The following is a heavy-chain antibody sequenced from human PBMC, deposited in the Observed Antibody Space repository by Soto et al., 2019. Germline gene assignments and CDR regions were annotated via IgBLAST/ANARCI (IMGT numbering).Heavy chain of an antibody. V-gene: IGHV3-23*01. J-gene: IGHJ4*02. CDR1: GFTFKNYD. D-gene: IGHD3-9*01. CDR2: ISGSGAIT. Sequence: GGSLRLSCVASGFTFKNYDMRWVRQAPGKGLERVSGISGSGAITYYADSVRGRFTISRDNSKNTLYLQLNSLGAEDTAIYYCAKDRQFRSYYESAGHYNNWGQGTLVTV. CDR3: AKDRQFRSYYESAGHYNN.